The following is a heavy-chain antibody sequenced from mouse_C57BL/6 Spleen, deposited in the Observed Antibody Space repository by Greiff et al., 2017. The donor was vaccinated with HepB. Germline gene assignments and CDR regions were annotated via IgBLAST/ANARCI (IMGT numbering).Heavy chain of an antibody. CDR3: AKRYSSGRGMDY. CDR2: INPNNGGT. V-gene: IGHV1-26*01. D-gene: IGHD3-2*02. CDR1: GYTFTDYY. J-gene: IGHJ4*01. Sequence: EVQLQQSGPELVKPGASVKISCKASGYTFTDYYMNWVKQSHGKSLEWIGDINPNNGGTSYNQKFKGKATLTVDKSSSTAYMELRSLTSEDSAVYYCAKRYSSGRGMDYWGQGTSVTVSS.